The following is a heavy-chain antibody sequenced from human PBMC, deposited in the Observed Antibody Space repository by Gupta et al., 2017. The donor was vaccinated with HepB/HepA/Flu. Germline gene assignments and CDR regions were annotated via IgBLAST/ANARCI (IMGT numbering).Heavy chain of an antibody. D-gene: IGHD7-27*01. Sequence: QVQLVESGGGVVQPGRSLRLSCAASGLTFSSYGMHWVRQAPGKGLEGVAVIWYDGSNKYYADSVKGRFTISRDNSKNTLYLQMNSLRAEDTAVYYCARERAERNWGSDYMDVWGKGTTVTVSS. J-gene: IGHJ6*03. CDR3: ARERAERNWGSDYMDV. CDR1: GLTFSSYG. CDR2: IWYDGSNK. V-gene: IGHV3-33*01.